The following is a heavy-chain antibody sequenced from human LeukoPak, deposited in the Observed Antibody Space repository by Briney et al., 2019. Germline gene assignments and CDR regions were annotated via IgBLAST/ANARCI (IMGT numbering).Heavy chain of an antibody. V-gene: IGHV4-34*01. CDR1: GGSFSGYY. CDR3: ARGLGSSRGRATVPRYPTKDY. CDR2: INHSGST. Sequence: SETLSLTCAVYGGSFSGYYWSWIRQPPGKGLEWIGEINHSGSTYYNPSLKSRVTISVDTSKNQFSLKLSSVTAADTAVYYCARGLGSSRGRATVPRYPTKDYWGQGTLVTVSS. J-gene: IGHJ4*02. D-gene: IGHD6-13*01.